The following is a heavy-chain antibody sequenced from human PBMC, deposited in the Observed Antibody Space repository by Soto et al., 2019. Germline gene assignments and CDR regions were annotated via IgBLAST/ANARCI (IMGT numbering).Heavy chain of an antibody. CDR1: GFTFSTHW. J-gene: IGHJ4*02. CDR2: INSDGSTT. CDR3: ARVPTGGYDWV. D-gene: IGHD5-12*01. Sequence: PEGSLRLSCAASGFTFSTHWVHWVRQAPGKGLVWVSRINSDGSTTNYVDSVKGRFTISRDNAKNTVYLQMNSLRAEDTAVYYCARVPTGGYDWVWGQGTLVTVSS. V-gene: IGHV3-74*01.